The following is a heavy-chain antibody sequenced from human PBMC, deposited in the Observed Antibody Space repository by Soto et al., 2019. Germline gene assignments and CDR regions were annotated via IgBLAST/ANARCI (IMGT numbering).Heavy chain of an antibody. CDR2: IVPVFGTA. D-gene: IGHD3-10*01. CDR1: GGTSNNNA. Sequence: QVQLVQSGAEVKKPGSSVKVSCKASGGTSNNNANSWVRQAPGQGLEWMGGIVPVFGTANYAQKFRGRVRITADDSTRTLNMELSSLRSDDMAVYYCATLQGSGTYYDDDYWGQGTLVTVSS. CDR3: ATLQGSGTYYDDDY. J-gene: IGHJ4*02. V-gene: IGHV1-69*01.